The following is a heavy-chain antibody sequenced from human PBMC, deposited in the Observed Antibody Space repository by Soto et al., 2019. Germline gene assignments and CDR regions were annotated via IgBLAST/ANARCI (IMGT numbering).Heavy chain of an antibody. CDR2: IYYSGST. CDR1: GGSISSYY. J-gene: IGHJ4*02. V-gene: IGHV4-59*01. CDR3: ARRRRYIDY. Sequence: SETLSLTCTVSGGSISSYYWSWIRQPPGKGLEWIGYIYYSGSTNYNPSLKSRVTISVDTSKNQFSLKLSSVTAADTAVYYCARRRRYIDYWGQGTLVTVSS.